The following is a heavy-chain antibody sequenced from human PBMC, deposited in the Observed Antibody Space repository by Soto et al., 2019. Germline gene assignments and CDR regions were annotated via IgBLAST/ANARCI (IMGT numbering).Heavy chain of an antibody. CDR3: ARLRWPDLYYFDY. J-gene: IGHJ4*02. D-gene: IGHD4-17*01. V-gene: IGHV3-30-3*01. Sequence: QVQLVESGGGVVQPGRSLRLSCAASGFTFSSYAMHWVRQAPGKGLEWVAVISYDGSNKYYADSVKGRFTISRDNSKNTLYLQMNSLRAEDTAVYYCARLRWPDLYYFDYWGQGTLVTVSS. CDR1: GFTFSSYA. CDR2: ISYDGSNK.